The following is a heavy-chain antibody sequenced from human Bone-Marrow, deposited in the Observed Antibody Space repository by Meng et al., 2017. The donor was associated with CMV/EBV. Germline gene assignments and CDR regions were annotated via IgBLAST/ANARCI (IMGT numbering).Heavy chain of an antibody. CDR1: GGSVSSGSYY. Sequence: SETLSLTCTVSGGSVSSGSYYWSWIRQPPGKGLEWIGYIYYSGSTNYNPSLKSRVTISVDTSKNQFSLKLSSVTAADTAVYYCARDYPEDFWSALDAFDIWGQGTMVTVSS. D-gene: IGHD3-3*01. CDR3: ARDYPEDFWSALDAFDI. V-gene: IGHV4-61*01. CDR2: IYYSGST. J-gene: IGHJ3*02.